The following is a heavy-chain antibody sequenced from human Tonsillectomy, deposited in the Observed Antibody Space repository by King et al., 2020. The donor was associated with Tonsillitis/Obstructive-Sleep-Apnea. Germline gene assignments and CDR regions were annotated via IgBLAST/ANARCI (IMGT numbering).Heavy chain of an antibody. V-gene: IGHV4-61*08. D-gene: IGHD2-2*01. CDR1: GGSVSSGGYY. Sequence: QLQESGTGLVKTSENLSLTCTGSGGSVSSGGYYWSLIRQPPGKGLECIGYIYYSGQTNYNPALKSRVSRSVETSKNQFSLNLSSVTAADTAVYYCARFVVVPAAFDAFDIWGQGTMVTVSS. J-gene: IGHJ3*02. CDR2: IYYSGQT. CDR3: ARFVVVPAAFDAFDI.